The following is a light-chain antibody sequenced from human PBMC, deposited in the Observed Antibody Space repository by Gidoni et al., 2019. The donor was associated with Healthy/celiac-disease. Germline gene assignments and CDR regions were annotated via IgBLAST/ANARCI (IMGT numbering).Light chain of an antibody. CDR3: QQYNNWPPIT. J-gene: IGKJ4*01. CDR1: QSVNSN. CDR2: GAS. V-gene: IGKV3-15*01. Sequence: EIVMTQSPATLSVSPGERATLSCRASQSVNSNLACYQQKPGQAPRLLIYGASNRATGIPARLSGSGSGTEFTLTISSMQSEDFAVYYCQQYNNWPPITFGGGTKVEIK.